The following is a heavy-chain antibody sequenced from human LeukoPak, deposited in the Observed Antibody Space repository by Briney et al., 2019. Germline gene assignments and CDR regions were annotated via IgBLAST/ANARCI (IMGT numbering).Heavy chain of an antibody. V-gene: IGHV4-59*12. CDR1: GGSISSYY. D-gene: IGHD3-10*01. CDR3: ARDHRGDYYYYMDV. CDR2: IYYSGST. J-gene: IGHJ6*03. Sequence: SDTLSLTCTVSGGSISSYYWSRIPQPPGKGLEWIGYIYYSGSTNYNPSLKSRVTISVDTSKNQFSLKLSSVTAADTAVYYCARDHRGDYYYYMDVWGKGTTVTVSS.